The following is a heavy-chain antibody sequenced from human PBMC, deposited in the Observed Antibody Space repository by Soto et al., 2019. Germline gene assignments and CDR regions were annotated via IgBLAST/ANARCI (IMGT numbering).Heavy chain of an antibody. D-gene: IGHD6-13*01. J-gene: IGHJ4*02. CDR2: IYYSGST. CDR1: GGSISSYY. Sequence: PSETLSLTCTVSGGSISSYYWGWIRQPPGKGLEWIGYIYYSGSTNYNPSLKSRVTISVDTSKNQFSLKLSSVTAADTAVYYCATSPGYSSSWYYFDYWGQGTLVTVSS. CDR3: ATSPGYSSSWYYFDY. V-gene: IGHV4-59*01.